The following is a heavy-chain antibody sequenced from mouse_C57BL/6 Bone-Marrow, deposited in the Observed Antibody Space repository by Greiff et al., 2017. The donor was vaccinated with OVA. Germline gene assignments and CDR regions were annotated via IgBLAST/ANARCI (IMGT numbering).Heavy chain of an antibody. Sequence: QVQLKESGAELARPGASVKLSCKASGYTFTSYGISWVKQRTGQGLEWIGVIYPRSGNTYYNEKFKGKATLTADKSSSTAYMELRSLTSEDSAVYFCARDDYWFAYWGQGTLVTVSA. CDR2: IYPRSGNT. D-gene: IGHD2-4*01. V-gene: IGHV1-81*01. CDR1: GYTFTSYG. CDR3: ARDDYWFAY. J-gene: IGHJ3*01.